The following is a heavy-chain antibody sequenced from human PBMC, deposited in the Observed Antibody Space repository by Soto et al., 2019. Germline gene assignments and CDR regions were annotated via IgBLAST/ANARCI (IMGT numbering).Heavy chain of an antibody. Sequence: EVHLLESGGGLVQPGGSLRLSCAASRFTFNNYVMTWVRQAPGKGLEWVSTIDPIGGNTNYADSVRGRFTISRDTSKNTLYLKMNSLRAEDTAVYYCAKGGYPGYCSGGSCPYSSDCWGHGTLVTVSS. J-gene: IGHJ4*01. CDR1: RFTFNNYV. CDR2: IDPIGGNT. D-gene: IGHD2-15*01. V-gene: IGHV3-23*01. CDR3: AKGGYPGYCSGGSCPYSSDC.